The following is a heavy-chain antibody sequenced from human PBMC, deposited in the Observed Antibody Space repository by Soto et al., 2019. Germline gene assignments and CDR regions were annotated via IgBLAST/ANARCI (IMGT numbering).Heavy chain of an antibody. J-gene: IGHJ6*02. V-gene: IGHV3-30-3*01. CDR2: ISYDGSNK. D-gene: IGHD6-6*01. CDR3: ARGKAGAARPDWDYYYGMDV. Sequence: QVQLVESGGGVVQPGRSLRLSCAASGFTFSSYAMHWVRQAPGKGLEWVAVISYDGSNKYYADSVKGRFTISRDNSKNTLYLQMNSLRAEDTAMYYCARGKAGAARPDWDYYYGMDVWGQGTTVTVSS. CDR1: GFTFSSYA.